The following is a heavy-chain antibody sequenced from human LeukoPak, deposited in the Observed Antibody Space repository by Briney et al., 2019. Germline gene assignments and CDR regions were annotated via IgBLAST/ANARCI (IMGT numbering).Heavy chain of an antibody. J-gene: IGHJ4*02. V-gene: IGHV1-2*02. CDR2: INPNSGVT. D-gene: IGHD2-2*01. CDR1: GYIFTDYH. CDR3: ARDLQGNVAVPAAILGG. Sequence: GASVKVSCKASGYIFTDYHVHWVRQAPGQGLEWVGWINPNSGVTNYAQNFQGRVIMTRDTSVSTAYMELSRLTSDDTAVYYCARDLQGNVAVPAAILGGWGQGGLVTVSS.